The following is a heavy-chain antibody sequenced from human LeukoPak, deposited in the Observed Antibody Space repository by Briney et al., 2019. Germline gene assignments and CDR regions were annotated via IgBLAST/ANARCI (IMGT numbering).Heavy chain of an antibody. CDR2: ISYDGSNK. CDR1: GFTFSSYA. V-gene: IGHV3-30-3*01. Sequence: GGSLRLSCAASGFTFSSYAMHWVRQAPGKGLEWVAVISYDGSNKYYADSVKGRFTISRDNSKITLYLQMNSLRAEDTAVYYCARRDRLAAGSDYWGQGTLVTVSS. J-gene: IGHJ4*02. D-gene: IGHD6-13*01. CDR3: ARRDRLAAGSDY.